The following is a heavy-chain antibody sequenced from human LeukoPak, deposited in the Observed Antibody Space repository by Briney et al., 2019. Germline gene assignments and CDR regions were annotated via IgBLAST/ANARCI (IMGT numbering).Heavy chain of an antibody. CDR2: ISSSGSIM. CDR3: SGQYSSSSVVDY. D-gene: IGHD6-6*01. V-gene: IGHV3-48*03. Sequence: GGSLRLSCAASGFSFSRYEVNWVRQAPGKGLEWVSYISSSGSIMYSADSVKGRFTISRDNSRNSLYLQMNSLRAEDTAIYYCSGQYSSSSVVDYWGQGTLVTVSS. J-gene: IGHJ4*02. CDR1: GFSFSRYE.